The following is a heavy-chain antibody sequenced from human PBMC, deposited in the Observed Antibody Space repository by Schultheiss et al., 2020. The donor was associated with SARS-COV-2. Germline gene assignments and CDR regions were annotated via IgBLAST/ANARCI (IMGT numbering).Heavy chain of an antibody. CDR3: ASADIAVAGGY. V-gene: IGHV1-24*01. J-gene: IGHJ4*02. Sequence: ASVKVSCKVSGYTLTELSMHWVRQAPGKGLEWMGGFDPEDGETIYAQKFQGRVTMTRDTSISTAYMELSRLRSDDTAVYYCASADIAVAGGYWGQGTLVTVSS. CDR1: GYTLTELS. CDR2: FDPEDGET. D-gene: IGHD6-19*01.